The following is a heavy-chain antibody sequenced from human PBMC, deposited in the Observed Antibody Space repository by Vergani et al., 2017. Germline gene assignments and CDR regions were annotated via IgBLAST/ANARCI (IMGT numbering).Heavy chain of an antibody. J-gene: IGHJ4*02. Sequence: EVQLLESGGGLVQPGGSLRLSCAASGFTFSSYAMSWVRQAPGKGLEWVSAISGSGGSTYYADSVKGRFTISRDNSKNTLYLQMGSLRAEDMAVYYCARANSGWYILDYWGQGTLVTVSS. CDR3: ARANSGWYILDY. CDR2: ISGSGGST. D-gene: IGHD6-19*01. V-gene: IGHV3-23*01. CDR1: GFTFSSYA.